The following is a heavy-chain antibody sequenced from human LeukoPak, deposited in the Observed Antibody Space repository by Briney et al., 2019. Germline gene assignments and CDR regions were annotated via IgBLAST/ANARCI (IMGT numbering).Heavy chain of an antibody. J-gene: IGHJ5*02. Sequence: ASVKVSCKASGYTFNKYGISWVRQAPGQGLEWMGWISCYNGDTNYAQKLQGRVTLSTDTPTTTVYMELRSLRSDDMAVYYCARDPSITRGWKTWSDTWGKETPVTVSS. V-gene: IGHV1-18*03. D-gene: IGHD3-10*01. CDR3: ARDPSITRGWKTWSDT. CDR1: GYTFNKYG. CDR2: ISCYNGDT.